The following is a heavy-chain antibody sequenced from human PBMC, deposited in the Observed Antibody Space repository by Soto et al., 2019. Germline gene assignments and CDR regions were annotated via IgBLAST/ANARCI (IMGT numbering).Heavy chain of an antibody. Sequence: EVQLVESGGGLVQPGGSLRLPCAASGFNFSSYWMHWVRQAPGKGLVWVSRINSDGSSTTYADSVKGRFTISRDNAKNTLYLQMNSLRAEDTAVYYCASSLLAPFDYWGQGTLVTVSS. CDR3: ASSLLAPFDY. V-gene: IGHV3-74*01. J-gene: IGHJ4*02. CDR2: INSDGSST. CDR1: GFNFSSYW.